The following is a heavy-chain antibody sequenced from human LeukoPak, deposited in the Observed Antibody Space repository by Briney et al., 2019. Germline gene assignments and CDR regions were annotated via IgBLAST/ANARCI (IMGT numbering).Heavy chain of an antibody. V-gene: IGHV3-7*01. CDR2: IKNDGAVK. Sequence: GGSLRLSCAASGFTFYDYAMHWVRQVPGKGLEWVANIKNDGAVKNYVDSVKGRFTISRDNAKNSLYLQMNSLRAEDTAVYYCAKDSYSKGDFWGQGVLVTVSS. CDR1: GFTFYDYA. J-gene: IGHJ4*02. CDR3: AKDSYSKGDF. D-gene: IGHD6-13*01.